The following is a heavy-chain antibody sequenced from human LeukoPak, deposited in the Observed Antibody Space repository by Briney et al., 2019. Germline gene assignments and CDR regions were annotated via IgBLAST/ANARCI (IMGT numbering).Heavy chain of an antibody. D-gene: IGHD6-19*01. J-gene: IGHJ4*02. V-gene: IGHV3-9*01. CDR3: AKSGLGAVAGRQYYFDY. CDR2: ISWNSGSI. CDR1: GFTFDDYA. Sequence: GRSLRLSCAASGFTFDDYAMHWVRQAPGKGLEGVSGISWNSGSIGYADSVKGRFTISRDNAKNSLYLQMNSLRAEDTALYYCAKSGLGAVAGRQYYFDYWGQGTLVTVSP.